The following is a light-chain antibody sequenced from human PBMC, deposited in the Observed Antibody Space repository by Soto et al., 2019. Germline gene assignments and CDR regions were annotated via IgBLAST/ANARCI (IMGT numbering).Light chain of an antibody. CDR1: QSISVW. J-gene: IGKJ5*01. V-gene: IGKV1-5*03. CDR2: RAS. CDR3: QQYGSSPIT. Sequence: DIQMTQSPSTLSASVGDRVTITCRASQSISVWLAWYQQKPGKAPKLLIYRASRLESGVPSRFSGSGSGTDFTLTISRLEPEDFAVYYCQQYGSSPITFGQGTRLEIK.